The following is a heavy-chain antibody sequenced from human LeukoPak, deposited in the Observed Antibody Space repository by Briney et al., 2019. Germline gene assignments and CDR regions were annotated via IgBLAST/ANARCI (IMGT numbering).Heavy chain of an antibody. J-gene: IGHJ4*02. D-gene: IGHD3-10*01. CDR1: GFTFSSYS. CDR3: ARGGAREILLWFGELLYPVDY. Sequence: GGSLRLSCAASGFTFSSYSMNWVRQAPGKGLEWVSSISSSSSYIYYADSVKGRFTISRDNSKNTLYLQMNSLRAEDTAVYYCARGGAREILLWFGELLYPVDYWGQGTLVTVSS. CDR2: ISSSSSYI. V-gene: IGHV3-21*01.